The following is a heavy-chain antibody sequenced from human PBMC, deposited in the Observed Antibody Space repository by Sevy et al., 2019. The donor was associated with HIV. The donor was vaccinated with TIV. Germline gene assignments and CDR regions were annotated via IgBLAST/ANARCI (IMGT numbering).Heavy chain of an antibody. Sequence: GGSLRLSCAASGFTFSSYWMSWVRQAPGKGLEWVANIKQDGSEKYYVDSVKGRFTISRDNAKNSLYLQMNSLRVEDTAVYYCARVGSIVGAPDSYFDYWGQGTLVTVSS. J-gene: IGHJ4*02. D-gene: IGHD1-26*01. CDR1: GFTFSSYW. CDR2: IKQDGSEK. V-gene: IGHV3-7*01. CDR3: ARVGSIVGAPDSYFDY.